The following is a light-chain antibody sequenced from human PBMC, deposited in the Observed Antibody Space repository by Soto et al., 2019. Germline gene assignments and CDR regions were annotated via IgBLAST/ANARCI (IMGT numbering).Light chain of an antibody. V-gene: IGKV3-15*01. CDR1: ESVHRH. J-gene: IGKJ3*01. CDR2: YAS. CDR3: QHDSNLPPT. Sequence: EVVMTQSPATLSVSPGERVTLSCRASESVHRHLAWYHQKPGQGPSLLIYYASTRATCVPDRFTGSGSWTEFTLTISSLQSEEFGVYHCQHDSNLPPTFGPGTKVEIK.